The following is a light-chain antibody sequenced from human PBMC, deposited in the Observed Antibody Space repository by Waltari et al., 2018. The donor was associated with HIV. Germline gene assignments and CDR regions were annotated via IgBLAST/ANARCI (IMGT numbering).Light chain of an antibody. V-gene: IGLV2-23*01. CDR3: CSYAGSSTLEV. Sequence: QSALTQPASVPGSPGQSITISCTGTSSDVGSYNLVSWYQQHPGKAPKLMIYEGSKRPSGVSNRFSGSKSGNTASLTISGLQAEDEADYYCCSYAGSSTLEVFGGGTKLTVL. CDR1: SSDVGSYNL. J-gene: IGLJ2*01. CDR2: EGS.